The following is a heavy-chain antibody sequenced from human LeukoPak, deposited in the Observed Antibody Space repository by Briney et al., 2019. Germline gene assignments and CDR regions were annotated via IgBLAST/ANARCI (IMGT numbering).Heavy chain of an antibody. D-gene: IGHD3-22*01. Sequence: SETLSLTCTVSGGSISSYYWSWIRQPPGKGLEWIGYIYYSGSTNYNPSLKSRVTISVDTSKNQFSLKLSSVTAADTAVYYCARHHDYYDSSGYYFDYWGQGTLVTVSS. CDR3: ARHHDYYDSSGYYFDY. J-gene: IGHJ4*02. V-gene: IGHV4-59*01. CDR2: IYYSGST. CDR1: GGSISSYY.